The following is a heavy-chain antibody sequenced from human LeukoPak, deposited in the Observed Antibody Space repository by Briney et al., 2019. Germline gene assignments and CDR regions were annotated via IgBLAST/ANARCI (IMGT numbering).Heavy chain of an antibody. J-gene: IGHJ4*02. Sequence: ASVKVSCEASGYTFTSYDINWVRQAAGQGLEWMGWMNPNSGNTGYAQKFQGRVTMTRSTSISTAYMELGSLTSEDTAVYYCTRSTYYYDSSTLGYWGQGTLVPSPQ. CDR2: MNPNSGNT. CDR3: TRSTYYYDSSTLGY. V-gene: IGHV1-8*01. D-gene: IGHD3-22*01. CDR1: GYTFTSYD.